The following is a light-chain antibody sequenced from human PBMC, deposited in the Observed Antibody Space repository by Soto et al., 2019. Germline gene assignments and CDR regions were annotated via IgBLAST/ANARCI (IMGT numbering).Light chain of an antibody. CDR3: CSYAVNSLWV. V-gene: IGLV2-11*01. Sequence: QSVLTQPRSVSGSPGQSVTISCTGTSSDVGGYNYVSWYQQHPGKAPKLMIYDVSKWPSGVPDRFSGSKSGNTASLTISGLQAEDEADYYCCSYAVNSLWVFGGGTKVTVL. CDR1: SSDVGGYNY. J-gene: IGLJ3*02. CDR2: DVS.